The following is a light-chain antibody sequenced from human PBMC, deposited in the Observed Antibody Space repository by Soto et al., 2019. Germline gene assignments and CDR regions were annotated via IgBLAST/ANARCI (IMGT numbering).Light chain of an antibody. V-gene: IGLV1-47*01. CDR1: SSNIGSNF. J-gene: IGLJ2*01. CDR3: AAWDDGLV. Sequence: QSVLTQPPSASGTPGQRVTIYCSGRSSNIGSNFVYWYQQLPGTAPKLLIYRNNQRPSGVPDRFSGFKSGTSASLAISGLRSEDEADYYCAAWDDGLVFGGGTKLTVL. CDR2: RNN.